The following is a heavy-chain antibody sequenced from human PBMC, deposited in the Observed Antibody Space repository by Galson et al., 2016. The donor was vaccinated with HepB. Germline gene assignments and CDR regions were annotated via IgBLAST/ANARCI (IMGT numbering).Heavy chain of an antibody. J-gene: IGHJ1*01. CDR3: AREYLSGTETEFFQH. V-gene: IGHV1-2*02. Sequence: SVKVSCKASGYTFTGFYMHWVRQAPGQGLEWMGWINPNSGGTHSAQKFQGRVSLTRDTSISTAYMELCRLRSDDTAVYYCAREYLSGTETEFFQHWGQGTLVTVSS. CDR1: GYTFTGFY. D-gene: IGHD6-13*01. CDR2: INPNSGGT.